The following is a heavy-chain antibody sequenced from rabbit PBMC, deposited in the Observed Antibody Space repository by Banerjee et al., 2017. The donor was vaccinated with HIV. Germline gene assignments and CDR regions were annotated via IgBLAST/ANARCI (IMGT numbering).Heavy chain of an antibody. V-gene: IGHV1S45*01. CDR3: ARGGVGTTYPYGGMDL. D-gene: IGHD8-1*01. J-gene: IGHJ6*01. Sequence: QEQLEESGGDLVKPEGSLTLTCTASGFSFSSSYWICWVRQAPGKGLEWIACETGSGYTYYASWAKGRFTISKTSSTTVTLQMTSLTAADTATYFCARGGVGTTYPYGGMDLWGQGTLVTVS. CDR2: ETGSGYT. CDR1: GFSFSSSYW.